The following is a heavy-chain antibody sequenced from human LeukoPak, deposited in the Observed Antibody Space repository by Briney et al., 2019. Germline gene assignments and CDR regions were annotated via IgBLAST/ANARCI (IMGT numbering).Heavy chain of an antibody. CDR1: GFTFDDYA. V-gene: IGHV3-9*01. CDR3: AKGYGSGSYYNRYYFDY. Sequence: GGSLRLSCAASGFTFDDYAMHWVRQAPGKGLEWVSGISWNSGSIGYADSVKGRFTISRDNAKNSLYLQMNSLRAEDTALYYCAKGYGSGSYYNRYYFDYWGQGTLVTVSS. D-gene: IGHD3-10*01. J-gene: IGHJ4*02. CDR2: ISWNSGSI.